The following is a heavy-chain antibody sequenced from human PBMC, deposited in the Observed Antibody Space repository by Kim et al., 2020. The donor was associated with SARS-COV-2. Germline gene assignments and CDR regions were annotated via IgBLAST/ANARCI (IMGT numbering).Heavy chain of an antibody. Sequence: KFQGRVTMTRDTSISTAYMELSRLRSDDTAVYYCARASFRSIVGATTDYWGQGTLVTVSS. J-gene: IGHJ4*02. D-gene: IGHD1-26*01. CDR3: ARASFRSIVGATTDY. V-gene: IGHV1-2*02.